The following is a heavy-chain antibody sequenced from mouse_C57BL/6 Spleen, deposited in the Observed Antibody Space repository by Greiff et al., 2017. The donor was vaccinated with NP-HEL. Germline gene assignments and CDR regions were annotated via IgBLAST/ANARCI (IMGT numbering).Heavy chain of an antibody. J-gene: IGHJ2*01. Sequence: QVQLQQSGPELVKPGASVKISCKASGYSFSSSWMNWVKQRPGKGLEWIGRIYPGDGDTNYNGKFKGKATLTADKSSSTAYMQLSSLTSEDSAVYFCAKAGRVGYFDYWGQGTTLTVSS. CDR1: GYSFSSSW. CDR3: AKAGRVGYFDY. CDR2: IYPGDGDT. V-gene: IGHV1-82*01.